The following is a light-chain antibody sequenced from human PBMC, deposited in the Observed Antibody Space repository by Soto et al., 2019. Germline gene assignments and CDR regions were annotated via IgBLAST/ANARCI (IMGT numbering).Light chain of an antibody. J-gene: IGKJ1*01. CDR2: AAS. CDR3: QQSYSTTWT. Sequence: SQMNKSTSPLSGSVGDRFTITCRASQGFSTYLNWYQQKPGNAPKLLIYAASTLQSGVPSRFSGSGSETDFTLTISSLQPEDFATYSCQQSYSTTWTFGQGTKVDIK. CDR1: QGFSTY. V-gene: IGKV1-39*01.